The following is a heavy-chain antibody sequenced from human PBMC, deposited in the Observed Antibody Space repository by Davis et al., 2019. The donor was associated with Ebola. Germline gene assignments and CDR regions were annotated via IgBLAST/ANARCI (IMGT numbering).Heavy chain of an antibody. CDR3: ARRGGTWIQLYLGWFDP. CDR2: ISSSGSTI. V-gene: IGHV3-11*01. CDR1: GFTFSDYY. J-gene: IGHJ5*02. Sequence: GESLKISCAASGFTFSDYYMSWIRQAPGKGLEWVSYISSSGSTIYYADSVKGRFTISRDNAKNSLYLQMNSMRAEDTAVYYCARRGGTWIQLYLGWFDPWGQGTLVTVSS. D-gene: IGHD5-18*01.